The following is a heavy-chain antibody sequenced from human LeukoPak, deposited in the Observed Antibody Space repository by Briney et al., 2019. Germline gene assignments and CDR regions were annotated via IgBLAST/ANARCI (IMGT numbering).Heavy chain of an antibody. D-gene: IGHD3-9*01. J-gene: IGHJ6*03. V-gene: IGHV4-34*01. CDR3: ARGGGNLLPYFDPKYYYYMDV. CDR2: INHSGST. CDR1: GGSFSGYY. Sequence: SETLSLTCAVYGGSFSGYYWSWIRRPPEKGLEWVGEINHSGSTNSNPALKTRVTVSVDTSKNQFSLKLSSVTAADTAVYYCARGGGNLLPYFDPKYYYYMDVWGKGTTVTVSS.